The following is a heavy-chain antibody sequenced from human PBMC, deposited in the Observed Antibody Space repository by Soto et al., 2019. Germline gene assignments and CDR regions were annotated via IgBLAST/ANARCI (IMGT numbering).Heavy chain of an antibody. CDR1: GFTFSSYA. CDR3: ARARGYSYVSLWFDP. CDR2: ISYDGSNK. V-gene: IGHV3-30-3*01. J-gene: IGHJ5*02. D-gene: IGHD5-18*01. Sequence: PGGSLRLSCAASGFTFSSYAMHWVRQAPGKGLEWVEVISYDGSNKYYADSVKGRSTISRDNSKNTLYLQMNSLRAEDTAVYYCARARGYSYVSLWFDPWGQGTLVTVSS.